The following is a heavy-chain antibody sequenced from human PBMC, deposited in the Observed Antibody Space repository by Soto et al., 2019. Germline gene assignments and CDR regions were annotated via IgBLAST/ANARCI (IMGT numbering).Heavy chain of an antibody. J-gene: IGHJ5*02. CDR3: ARGMNYDYVWGSYRSTGWFDP. CDR1: GYTFTGYY. V-gene: IGHV1-2*04. CDR2: INPNSGGT. D-gene: IGHD3-16*02. Sequence: ASVKVSCKASGYTFTGYYIHWVRQAPGQGLEWMGWINPNSGGTNYAQKFQGWATMTRDTSISTAYMELSRLRSDDTAVYYCARGMNYDYVWGSYRSTGWFDPWGQGTLVTVSS.